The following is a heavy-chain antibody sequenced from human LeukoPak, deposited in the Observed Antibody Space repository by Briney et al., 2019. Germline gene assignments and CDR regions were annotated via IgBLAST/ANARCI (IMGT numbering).Heavy chain of an antibody. CDR2: ISYDGSNK. V-gene: IGHV3-30-3*01. D-gene: IGHD6-19*01. CDR1: GFTFSGYA. CDR3: ARGDSSGWYRGWFDP. Sequence: GGSLRLSCAASGFTFSGYAMHWVRQAPGKGLEWVAVISYDGSNKYYADSVKGRFTISRDNSKNTLYLQMNSLRAEDTAVYYCARGDSSGWYRGWFDPWGQGTLVTVSS. J-gene: IGHJ5*02.